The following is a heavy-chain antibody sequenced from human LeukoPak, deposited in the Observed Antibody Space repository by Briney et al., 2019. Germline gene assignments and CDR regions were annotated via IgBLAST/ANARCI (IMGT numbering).Heavy chain of an antibody. V-gene: IGHV4-38-2*01. D-gene: IGHD5-12*01. CDR1: GYSISSVYY. CDR3: ARVRGREEFDY. CDR2: IYHSGST. Sequence: SETLSLTCAVSGYSISSVYYWGWIRQPPGNGLEWIGSIYHSGSTYYNPSLKSRVTISVDTSKNQFSLKLSSLTAADTAVYYCARVRGREEFDYWGQGTLVTVSS. J-gene: IGHJ4*02.